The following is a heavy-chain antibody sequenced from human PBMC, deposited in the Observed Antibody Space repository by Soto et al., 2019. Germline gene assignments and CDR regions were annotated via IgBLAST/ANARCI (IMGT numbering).Heavy chain of an antibody. CDR3: AEDPGRADI. V-gene: IGHV3-20*04. CDR2: INWSGSST. Sequence: PGGSLRLSCAASGFTFEDHGMTWVRQVPGKGLEWVAEINWSGSSTSYADSVKGRFTISRDNAKNSLYLQMNSLRAEDTAVYYYAEDPGRADIWGQGTMVTVSS. CDR1: GFTFEDHG. J-gene: IGHJ3*02.